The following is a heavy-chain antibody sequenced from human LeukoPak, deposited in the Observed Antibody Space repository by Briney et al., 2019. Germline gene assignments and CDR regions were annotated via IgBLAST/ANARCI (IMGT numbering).Heavy chain of an antibody. CDR2: IKQDGSEK. CDR3: ARDREGSSWYDY. V-gene: IGHV3-7*04. CDR1: GFTFANYW. J-gene: IGHJ4*02. Sequence: GGSLRLSCAASGFTFANYWMTWVRQAPGKVLEWVAHIKQDGSEKYYVDSVTGRFIISRDNTKNSLYLQMNSLRAEDTAVYYCARDREGSSWYDYWGPGTLVTVSS. D-gene: IGHD6-13*01.